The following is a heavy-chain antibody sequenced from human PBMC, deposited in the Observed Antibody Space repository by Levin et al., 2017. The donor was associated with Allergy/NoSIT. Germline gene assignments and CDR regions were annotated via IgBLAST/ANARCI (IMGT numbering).Heavy chain of an antibody. J-gene: IGHJ4*02. D-gene: IGHD6-19*01. Sequence: AGGSLRLSCAASGFTFSSYSMNWVRQAPGKGLEWVSYISSSSSTIYYADSVKGRFTISRDNAKNSLYLQMNSLRAEDTAVYYCARDSSGWIFDYWGQGTLVTVSS. CDR1: GFTFSSYS. V-gene: IGHV3-48*01. CDR2: ISSSSSTI. CDR3: ARDSSGWIFDY.